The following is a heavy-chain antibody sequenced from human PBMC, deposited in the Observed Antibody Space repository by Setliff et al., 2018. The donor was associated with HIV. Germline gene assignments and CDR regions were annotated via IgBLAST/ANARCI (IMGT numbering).Heavy chain of an antibody. CDR2: IYYNGIT. CDR3: AKDTVYGSGTFDI. CDR1: GGSISSHY. J-gene: IGHJ3*02. Sequence: SETLSLTCTVSGGSISSHYWSWIRQAPGKGLEWIASIYYNGITNYNPSLKSRVIISLDTSKNQFSLKLTSVTAADTAFYYCAKDTVYGSGTFDIWGQGTMVTVSS. D-gene: IGHD3-10*01. V-gene: IGHV4-59*11.